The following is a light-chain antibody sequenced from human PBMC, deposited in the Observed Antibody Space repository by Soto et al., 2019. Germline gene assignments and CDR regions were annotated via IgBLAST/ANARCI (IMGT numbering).Light chain of an antibody. CDR1: NSNIGAGFA. CDR3: HSYDSRLNCYV. CDR2: GNN. Sequence: QSVLTQPPSVSWAPGQRVNSSCTGSNSNIGAGFAVHWYQQLPGTAPKLLIHGNNNRPSGVPDRFSGSKADTSASLAITGLQADDEADYYCHSYDSRLNCYVFGTGTKLTVL. J-gene: IGLJ1*01. V-gene: IGLV1-40*01.